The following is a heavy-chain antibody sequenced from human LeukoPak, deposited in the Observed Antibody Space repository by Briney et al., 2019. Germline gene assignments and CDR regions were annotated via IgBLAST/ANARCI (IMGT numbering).Heavy chain of an antibody. CDR1: GGSISSNSYY. Sequence: SETLSLTCAVSGGSISSNSYYWGWLRQPPGKGLEWNGSIYYSGSTYYNPSLKSRVTISVDTSKNQFSLKLSSVTAADTAVYYCAISRLGAGIYYDSSGHDYWGQGTLVTVSS. V-gene: IGHV4-39*01. CDR3: AISRLGAGIYYDSSGHDY. CDR2: IYYSGST. J-gene: IGHJ4*02. D-gene: IGHD3-22*01.